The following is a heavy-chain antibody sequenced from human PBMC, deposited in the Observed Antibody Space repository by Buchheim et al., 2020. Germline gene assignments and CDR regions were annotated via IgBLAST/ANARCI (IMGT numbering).Heavy chain of an antibody. Sequence: QVQLQESGPGLVKPSQTLSLTCAISGDSVSSNSVTWTWIRQSPSRGLEWLGRTFYRSKWNTDYAVSVKSRITINPATSKTQVSLQLNSVTPEDTAVYYCARRFRAAAGNWFDPWGQGTL. D-gene: IGHD6-13*01. CDR2: TFYRSKWNT. J-gene: IGHJ5*02. V-gene: IGHV6-1*01. CDR1: GDSVSSNSVT. CDR3: ARRFRAAAGNWFDP.